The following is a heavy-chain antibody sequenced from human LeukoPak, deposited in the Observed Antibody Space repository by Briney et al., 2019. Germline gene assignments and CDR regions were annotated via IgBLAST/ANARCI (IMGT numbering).Heavy chain of an antibody. D-gene: IGHD3-10*01. CDR1: VGTFSSYA. V-gene: IGHV1-69*01. CDR3: ARVPYYGSGSFDI. CDR2: IIPIFGTA. J-gene: IGHJ3*02. Sequence: GSSVKVCCKASVGTFSSYAISWVRQAPGQGLEWMGGIIPIFGTANYAQKFQGRVTITADESTSTAYMELSSLRSEDTAVYYCARVPYYGSGSFDIWGQGTMVTVSS.